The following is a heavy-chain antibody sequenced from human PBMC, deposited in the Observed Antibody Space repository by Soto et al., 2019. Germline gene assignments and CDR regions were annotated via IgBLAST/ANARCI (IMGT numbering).Heavy chain of an antibody. CDR3: VRPRPSGENYGMDV. Sequence: GGSLRLSCVASGLTVSHNYMAWVRQAPEMGLEWVSILYTEGTTYYADSVKGRFTISRDSSKYTLFLQLDRLRADDTDVYYCVRPRPSGENYGMDVWGQGTTVTVSS. V-gene: IGHV3-53*01. CDR1: GLTVSHNY. CDR2: LYTEGTT. J-gene: IGHJ6*02. D-gene: IGHD3-16*01.